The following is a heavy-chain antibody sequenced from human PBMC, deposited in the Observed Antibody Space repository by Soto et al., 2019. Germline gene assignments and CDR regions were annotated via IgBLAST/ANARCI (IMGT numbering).Heavy chain of an antibody. V-gene: IGHV4-30-2*01. CDR2: IYHSWST. CDR1: GGSISSGGYS. CDR3: ATMTTLTTRAIDI. J-gene: IGHJ3*02. D-gene: IGHD4-17*01. Sequence: QLQLQESGSGLVKPSQTLSLTCAVAGGSISSGGYSWNWIRQPPGKGLEWIGYIYHSWSTYYNPSLKSRVTISLDRSKDQFSLKLSSVTAADTAVYYCATMTTLTTRAIDIWGQGTMVTVSS.